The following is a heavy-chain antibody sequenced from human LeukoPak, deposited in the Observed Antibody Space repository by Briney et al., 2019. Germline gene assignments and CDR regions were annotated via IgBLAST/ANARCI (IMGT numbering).Heavy chain of an antibody. CDR2: IYPGDSHT. J-gene: IGHJ2*01. CDR1: GFTFTNYW. D-gene: IGHD1-26*01. V-gene: IGHV5-51*01. CDR3: ASRSKLGFSWYFDL. Sequence: GESLKISCKGSGFTFTNYWITWVRQMPGKGLEWMGIIYPGDSHTRYSPSFQGQVTISADKSISTAYLQWSSLKASDTAMYYCASRSKLGFSWYFDLWGRGTLVTVSS.